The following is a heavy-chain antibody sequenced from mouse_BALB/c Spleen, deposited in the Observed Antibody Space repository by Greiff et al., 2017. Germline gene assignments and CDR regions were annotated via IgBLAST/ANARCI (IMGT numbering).Heavy chain of an antibody. CDR2: ISSGSSTI. D-gene: IGHD2-3*01. CDR3: ARGSMMDYFDY. Sequence: DVKLVESGGGLVQPGGSRKLSCAASGFTFSSFGMHWVRQAPEKGLEWVAYISSGSSTIYYADTVKGRFTISRDNPKNTLFLQMTSLRSEDTATYYCARGSMMDYFDYWGQGTTLTVSS. J-gene: IGHJ2*01. CDR1: GFTFSSFG. V-gene: IGHV5-17*02.